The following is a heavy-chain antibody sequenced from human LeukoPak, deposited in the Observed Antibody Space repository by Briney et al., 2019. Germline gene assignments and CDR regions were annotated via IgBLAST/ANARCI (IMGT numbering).Heavy chain of an antibody. V-gene: IGHV3-30*18. CDR3: AKEMLLSYYYYGMDV. Sequence: PGGSLRFSCAASGFTFSSYGMHWVRQAPGKGLEWVAVISYDGSNKYYADSVKGRFTISRDNSKNTLYLQMNSLRAEDTAVYYCAKEMLLSYYYYGMDVWGQGTTVTVSS. D-gene: IGHD2-21*01. J-gene: IGHJ6*02. CDR2: ISYDGSNK. CDR1: GFTFSSYG.